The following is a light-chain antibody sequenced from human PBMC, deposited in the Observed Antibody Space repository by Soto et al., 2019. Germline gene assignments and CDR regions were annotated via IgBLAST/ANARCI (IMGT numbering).Light chain of an antibody. CDR1: QNVDRN. V-gene: IGKV3-15*01. CDR3: QQYHNWTAYS. J-gene: IGKJ2*01. Sequence: EIAMTQSPGTLSVSPGEGATLSCRASQNVDRNLAWYQQRPGRAPSLLIYGASTRATDIPTRFSGSGSGTAFTLTISRPQSEDCAVYFCQQYHNWTAYSFGQVNKLEV. CDR2: GAS.